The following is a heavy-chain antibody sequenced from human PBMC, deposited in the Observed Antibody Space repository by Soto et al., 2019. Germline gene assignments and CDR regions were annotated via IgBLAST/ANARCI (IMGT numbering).Heavy chain of an antibody. V-gene: IGHV3-30*04. CDR3: ARDPDLSAYGWFDP. Sequence: GGSLRLSCAASGFTFSSYAMHWVRQAPGKGLEWVAVISYDGSNKYYADSVKGRFTISRDNSKNTLYLQMNSLRAEDTAVYYCARDPDLSAYGWFDPWGQGTLVTVSS. J-gene: IGHJ5*02. CDR1: GFTFSSYA. CDR2: ISYDGSNK. D-gene: IGHD2-21*01.